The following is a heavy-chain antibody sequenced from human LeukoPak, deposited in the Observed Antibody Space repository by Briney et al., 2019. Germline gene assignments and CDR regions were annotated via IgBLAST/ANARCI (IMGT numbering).Heavy chain of an antibody. J-gene: IGHJ1*01. CDR1: GGSISSSSYY. Sequence: PSETLSLTCTVSGGSISSSSYYWGWIRQPPGKGLEWIGSIYYSGSTYYNPSLKSRVTISVDKSKNQFSLKLSSVTAADTAVYYCARHTAAATEYFQHWGQGTLVTVSS. CDR3: ARHTAAATEYFQH. D-gene: IGHD6-13*01. V-gene: IGHV4-39*07. CDR2: IYYSGST.